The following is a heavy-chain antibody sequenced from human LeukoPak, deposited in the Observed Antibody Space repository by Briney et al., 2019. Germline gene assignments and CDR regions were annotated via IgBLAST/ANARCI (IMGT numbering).Heavy chain of an antibody. V-gene: IGHV5-51*01. CDR2: IYPGDSDT. CDR3: ARLYTTGWYNFDY. J-gene: IGHJ4*02. D-gene: IGHD6-19*01. CDR1: GYNFNNQW. Sequence: GESLQISCKGSGYNFNNQWIGWVRPVPGKGLEGMGIIYPGDSDTRYSPSFQGQVTMSADKSISTAYLQWSSLKASDTAIYFCARLYTTGWYNFDYWGQGTLVTVSS.